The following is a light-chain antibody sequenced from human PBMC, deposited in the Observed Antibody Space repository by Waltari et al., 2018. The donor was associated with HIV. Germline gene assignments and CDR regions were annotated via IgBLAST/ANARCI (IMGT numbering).Light chain of an antibody. J-gene: IGLJ3*02. CDR2: QDS. CDR1: KLGDKY. CDR3: AAWDGSLSVVL. Sequence: SYELTQPPSVSVSPGQTASITCSGDKLGDKYACWYQQKPGQSPVLVIYQDSKRPSGIPERFSGSNSGNTASLAISGLRSDDEADYYCAAWDGSLSVVLFGGGTKLTVL. V-gene: IGLV3-1*01.